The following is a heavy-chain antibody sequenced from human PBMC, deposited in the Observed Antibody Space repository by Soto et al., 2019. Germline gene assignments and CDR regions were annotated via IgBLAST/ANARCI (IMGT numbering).Heavy chain of an antibody. J-gene: IGHJ4*02. CDR1: GASFSNSY. D-gene: IGHD1-1*01. CDR3: AKESGAPAGTAEY. Sequence: QGQLQESGPGLGKPSETLSLTCTVSGASFSNSYWIWIRRPAGKGLEWIGRISASGNTNYNPSLKSRVTMSIDTSKNQFSRKVASVTAADTALYYCAKESGAPAGTAEYWGQGILVTVAS. V-gene: IGHV4-4*07. CDR2: ISASGNT.